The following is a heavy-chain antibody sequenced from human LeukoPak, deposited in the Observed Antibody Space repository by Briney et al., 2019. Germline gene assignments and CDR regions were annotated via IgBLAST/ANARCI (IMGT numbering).Heavy chain of an antibody. Sequence: PGGSLRLSCAASGFTFSSYGMSWVRQAPGKGLEWVSAICGSGDSTYCADFVKGRFTISRDDSQNTLYLQMNSLRAEDTAVYYCAKLSGPDHYDTIDCWGQGTLVTVPS. CDR3: AKLSGPDHYDTIDC. CDR2: ICGSGDST. V-gene: IGHV3-23*01. D-gene: IGHD3-22*01. CDR1: GFTFSSYG. J-gene: IGHJ4*02.